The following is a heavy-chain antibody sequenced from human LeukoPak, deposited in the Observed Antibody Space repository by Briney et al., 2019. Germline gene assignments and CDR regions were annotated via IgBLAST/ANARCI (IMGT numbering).Heavy chain of an antibody. V-gene: IGHV3-9*01. CDR2: ISWNRGSV. CDR3: TKDMGGEVSSSDY. D-gene: IGHD6-6*01. Sequence: GGSLRLSCAASGVTFDDYAMHWVRQAPGKGLEGVSGISWNRGSVDYADSVKRRFTISRDNAKTSLYLQMHSLRAEDTALYFCTKDMGGEVSSSDYWGQGTLVTVSS. CDR1: GVTFDDYA. J-gene: IGHJ4*02.